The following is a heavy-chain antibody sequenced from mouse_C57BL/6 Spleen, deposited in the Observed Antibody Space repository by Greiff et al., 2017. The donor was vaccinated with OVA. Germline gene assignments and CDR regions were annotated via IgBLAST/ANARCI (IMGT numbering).Heavy chain of an antibody. J-gene: IGHJ3*01. CDR3: ARRGERRQGFAY. CDR1: GYTFTSYW. Sequence: VQLQQPGAELVRPGSSVKLSCKASGYTFTSYWMHWVKQRPIQGLEWIGNIDPSDSETHYNQKFKDKATLTVDKSSSTAYMQLSSLTSEDSAVYYGARRGERRQGFAYWGQGTLVTVSA. D-gene: IGHD3-2*01. V-gene: IGHV1-52*01. CDR2: IDPSDSET.